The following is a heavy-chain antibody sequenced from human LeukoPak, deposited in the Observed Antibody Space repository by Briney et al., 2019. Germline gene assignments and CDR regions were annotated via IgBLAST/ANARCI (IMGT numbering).Heavy chain of an antibody. CDR3: ARGYSYGAQIDY. V-gene: IGHV4-59*01. Sequence: SETLSLTCTVSGGSISSYYWSWIRQPPGKGLEWIGYIYYSGSTNYNPSLKSRVTISVDTSKNQFSLKLSSVTAADTAVYYCARGYSYGAQIDYWGRGTLVTVSS. J-gene: IGHJ4*02. CDR2: IYYSGST. D-gene: IGHD5-18*01. CDR1: GGSISSYY.